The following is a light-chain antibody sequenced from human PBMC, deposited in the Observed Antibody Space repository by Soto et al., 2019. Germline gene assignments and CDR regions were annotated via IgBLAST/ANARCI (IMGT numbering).Light chain of an antibody. CDR3: QQCDYRST. CDR2: DAT. V-gene: IGKV1-33*01. J-gene: IGKJ4*01. Sequence: DIQMTQSPSSLSASVGDRVTITCQAAQDINNCLNWYQQKPGRAPELLIYDATHLETGVPSRFSGSGSGTHFSLTITNLQPEDIATYYCQQCDYRSTFGGGTKVEVK. CDR1: QDINNC.